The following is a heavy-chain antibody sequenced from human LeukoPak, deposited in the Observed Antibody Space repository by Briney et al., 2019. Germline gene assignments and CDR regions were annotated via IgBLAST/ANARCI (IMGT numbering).Heavy chain of an antibody. D-gene: IGHD3-16*01. V-gene: IGHV3-48*01. CDR3: ARDQGGVGY. CDR2: ISSFSGTI. J-gene: IGHJ4*02. CDR1: GITFSSYS. Sequence: GGSLRLSCVASGITFSSYSMNWVRQAPGKGLEWVSYISSFSGTINYADSVKGRFTISRDNAENSLYLQMNSLRAEDTAVYYCARDQGGVGYWGQGTLVTVSS.